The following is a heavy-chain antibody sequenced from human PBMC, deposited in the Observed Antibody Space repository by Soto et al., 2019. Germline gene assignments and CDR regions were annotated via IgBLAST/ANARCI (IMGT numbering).Heavy chain of an antibody. J-gene: IGHJ4*02. V-gene: IGHV1-46*02. Sequence: QVQLVQSGAEVKKPGASVKVSCKPSGYSLNTYYLHWVRQAPGQGLEWMRVIHPNGGGSTYAQNFLGRVTMTRDTSTSTVFMEFSSLRSADTAVYYCARGGHIAVVTASFDYWGQGTLVTVSS. D-gene: IGHD2-21*02. CDR1: GYSLNTYY. CDR3: ARGGHIAVVTASFDY. CDR2: IHPNGGGS.